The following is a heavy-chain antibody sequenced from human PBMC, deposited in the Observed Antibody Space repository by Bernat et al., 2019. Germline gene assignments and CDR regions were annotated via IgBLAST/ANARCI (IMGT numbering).Heavy chain of an antibody. V-gene: IGHV3-64*01. D-gene: IGHD2-21*02. CDR2: ITTGGNT. CDR1: GFTVSSYT. CDR3: AREGVTKGFDY. Sequence: EVQLVESGGGLVQPGGSLRLSCAVSGFTVSSYTMHWVRQAPGKGLEYISTITTGGNTYFSQSLEGRFTVSRDNSKNTLSLQMDSLRNDDMAVYYCAREGVTKGFDYWGQGTLVSVSS. J-gene: IGHJ4*02.